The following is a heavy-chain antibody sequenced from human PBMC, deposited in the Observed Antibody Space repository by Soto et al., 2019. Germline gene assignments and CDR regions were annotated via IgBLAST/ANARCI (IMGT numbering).Heavy chain of an antibody. Sequence: SETLSLTCTVSGGSISSSSYYWGWIRQPPGKGLEWIGSIYYSGSTYYNPSLKSRVTISVDTSKNQFSLKLSSVTAADTAVYYCAGGSGSYYYYYGMDVWGQGTTVTVSS. V-gene: IGHV4-39*01. CDR2: IYYSGST. J-gene: IGHJ6*02. CDR3: AGGSGSYYYYYGMDV. D-gene: IGHD1-26*01. CDR1: GGSISSSSYY.